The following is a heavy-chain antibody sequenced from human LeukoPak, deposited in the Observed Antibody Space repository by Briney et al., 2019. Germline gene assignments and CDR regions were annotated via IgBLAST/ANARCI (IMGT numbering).Heavy chain of an antibody. D-gene: IGHD3-16*02. V-gene: IGHV3-66*01. CDR3: AKDKDDYVWGSYRPFDY. J-gene: IGHJ4*02. Sequence: GGSLRLSCAASGFTVSSSYMTWVRQAPGKGLEWVSVVYSGGITYYADSVKGRFTISRDNSKNTLYLQMNSLRAEDTAVYYCAKDKDDYVWGSYRPFDYWGQGTLVTVPS. CDR1: GFTVSSSY. CDR2: VYSGGIT.